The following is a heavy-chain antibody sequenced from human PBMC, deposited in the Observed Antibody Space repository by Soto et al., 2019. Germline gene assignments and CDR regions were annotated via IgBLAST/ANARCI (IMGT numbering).Heavy chain of an antibody. CDR3: ANARYCSGGSCYGLPYYYGMDV. CDR1: GFPFSSYA. J-gene: IGHJ6*02. D-gene: IGHD2-15*01. CDR2: ISGSGAGT. V-gene: IGHV3-23*01. Sequence: EVHLLESGGGLVQPGGSLRLSCAASGFPFSSYAMSWVRQAPGKGLEWVSGISGSGAGTYYADSVQGRFTISRDNSENTLYLEMNSLRAEDTAVYYCANARYCSGGSCYGLPYYYGMDVWGQRTTVTVSS.